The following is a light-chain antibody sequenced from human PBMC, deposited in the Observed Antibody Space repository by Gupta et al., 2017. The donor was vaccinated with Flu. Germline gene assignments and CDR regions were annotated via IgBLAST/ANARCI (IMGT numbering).Light chain of an antibody. Sequence: PYSVSASVGDRVTITCLASQDISSWLAWYQRKPGTAPKLLIYAASKVQSGVPSRFSGGGSGTDFTLTISSRQPEDFATYYCQQSNTFPATFGQGTRVEIK. CDR3: QQSNTFPAT. V-gene: IGKV1-12*01. J-gene: IGKJ1*01. CDR1: QDISSW. CDR2: AAS.